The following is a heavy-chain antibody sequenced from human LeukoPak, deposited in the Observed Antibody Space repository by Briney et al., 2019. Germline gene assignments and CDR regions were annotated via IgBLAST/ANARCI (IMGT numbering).Heavy chain of an antibody. CDR3: AKGFYIVEVPAAHPYFDY. J-gene: IGHJ4*02. CDR2: RRYDGSNK. D-gene: IGHD2-15*01. Sequence: PGGSPRLSWAAPGFSFSNYGMHWVRQAPGKGLEWVGFRRYDGSNKYYANSGKGRFTISRDNSKNTLYLQMNSLRAEDTAVYYCAKGFYIVEVPAAHPYFDYWGQGTLVTVSS. V-gene: IGHV3-30*02. CDR1: GFSFSNYG.